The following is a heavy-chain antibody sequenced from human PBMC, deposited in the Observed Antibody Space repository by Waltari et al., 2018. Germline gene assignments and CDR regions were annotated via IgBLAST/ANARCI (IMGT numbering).Heavy chain of an antibody. Sequence: EVHLLESGGGVVQPGGSLRLSCAASGFTVSSNYISWVRQAPGKGLEWVSVFYRGGSIYYADSVKGRFTISRDNSNNTLYLQMNSLRAEDTAVYYCARASIAALYYYYYGMDVWGQGTTVTVSS. CDR1: GFTVSSNY. V-gene: IGHV3-66*02. CDR2: FYRGGSI. J-gene: IGHJ6*02. CDR3: ARASIAALYYYYYGMDV. D-gene: IGHD6-13*01.